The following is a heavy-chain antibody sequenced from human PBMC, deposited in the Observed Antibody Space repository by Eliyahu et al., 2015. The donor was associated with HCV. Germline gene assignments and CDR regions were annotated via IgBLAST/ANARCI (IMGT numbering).Heavy chain of an antibody. V-gene: IGHV3-48*02. CDR2: ISSSSSTI. J-gene: IGHJ4*02. CDR3: ARVGGQWLAPLDY. Sequence: EVQLVESGGGLVQPGGSLRLSCAASXFXFSXYSMXWVRQAPGKGLEXVXYISSSSSTIYYADSVKGRFTISRDNAKNSLYLQMNSLRDEDTAVYYCARVGGQWLAPLDYWGQGTLVTVSS. CDR1: XFXFSXYS. D-gene: IGHD6-19*01.